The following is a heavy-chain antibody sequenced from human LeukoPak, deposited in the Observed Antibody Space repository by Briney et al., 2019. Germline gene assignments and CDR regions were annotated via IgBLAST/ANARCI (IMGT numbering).Heavy chain of an antibody. CDR3: ARGGLRLGELSSYYYGMDA. Sequence: ASVKVSCKASGYTFTGYYMHRVRQAPGQGLEWMGWINPNSGGTNYAQKFQGRVTMTRDTSISTAYMELSRLRSDDTAVYYCARGGLRLGELSSYYYGMDAWGQGTTVTVSS. V-gene: IGHV1-2*02. J-gene: IGHJ6*02. D-gene: IGHD3-16*02. CDR2: INPNSGGT. CDR1: GYTFTGYY.